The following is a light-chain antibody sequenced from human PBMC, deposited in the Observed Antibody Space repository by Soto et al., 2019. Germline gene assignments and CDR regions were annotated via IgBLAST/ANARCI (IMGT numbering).Light chain of an antibody. CDR3: QQRSNWPGIT. Sequence: EIVMTQSPASLSWSPWETATLPFRSSQSVSTYLAWYQQKPGQAPRLLIYDASNRATGIPARFSGSGSGTDFTLTISSLETEDFAVYYCQQRSNWPGITFGQGTRVEIK. CDR1: QSVSTY. CDR2: DAS. V-gene: IGKV3-11*01. J-gene: IGKJ5*01.